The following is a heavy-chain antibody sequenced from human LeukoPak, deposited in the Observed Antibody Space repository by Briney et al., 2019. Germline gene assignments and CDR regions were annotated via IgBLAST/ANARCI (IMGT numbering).Heavy chain of an antibody. CDR2: IWNDGSQK. CDR1: GFTMNNFG. J-gene: IGHJ4*02. D-gene: IGHD4-17*01. Sequence: GRSLRLSCAASGFTMNNFGMHWVRQAPGKGLEWVAVIWNDGSQKHYIDSVKGRFTISRENSMNTLSLQMNGLRVEDTGVYYCVKGVDGDYNFEDSFYFESWGQGTLVTVSS. V-gene: IGHV3-33*06. CDR3: VKGVDGDYNFEDSFYFES.